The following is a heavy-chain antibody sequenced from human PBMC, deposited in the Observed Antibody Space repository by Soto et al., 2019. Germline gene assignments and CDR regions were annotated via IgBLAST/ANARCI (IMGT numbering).Heavy chain of an antibody. CDR3: ASGGGYSSDKWVY. J-gene: IGHJ4*02. D-gene: IGHD6-19*01. Sequence: QVQLVESGGGVVQPGRSLRLSCAASGFTFSSYAMHWVRQAPGKGLEWVAVISYDGSNKYYADSVKGRFTISRDNSKNTLYRQMNSLRAEDTAVYYCASGGGYSSDKWVYWGQGTLVTVSS. CDR1: GFTFSSYA. V-gene: IGHV3-30-3*01. CDR2: ISYDGSNK.